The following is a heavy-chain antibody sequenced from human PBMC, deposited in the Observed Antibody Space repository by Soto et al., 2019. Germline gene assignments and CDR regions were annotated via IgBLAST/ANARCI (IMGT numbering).Heavy chain of an antibody. CDR1: GFIFSTYA. Sequence: QVQLVDSGGGVVQPGRSLRLSCAASGFIFSTYAMHWVRQAPGKGLEWVAVISYDGRNKYYADSVTGRFTISRDNSKNTLYLEMNNLRPEYTAIYYCARPGSGYDVLTGQYFYYFHAVDVWGQGTTVTVSS. CDR3: ARPGSGYDVLTGQYFYYFHAVDV. CDR2: ISYDGRNK. J-gene: IGHJ6*02. V-gene: IGHV3-30*04. D-gene: IGHD3-9*01.